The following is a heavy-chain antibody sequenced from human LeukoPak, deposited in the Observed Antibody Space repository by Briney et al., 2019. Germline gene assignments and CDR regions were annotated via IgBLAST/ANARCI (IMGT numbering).Heavy chain of an antibody. J-gene: IGHJ4*02. V-gene: IGHV1-18*01. CDR3: ARAQSGYDRYYYFDY. D-gene: IGHD5-12*01. Sequence: ASVKVSCKASGYTFTSYGISWVRQAPGQALEWMGWISAYNGNTNYAQKLQGRVTMTTDTSTSTAYMELRSLRSDDTAVYYCARAQSGYDRYYYFDYWGQGTLVTVSS. CDR2: ISAYNGNT. CDR1: GYTFTSYG.